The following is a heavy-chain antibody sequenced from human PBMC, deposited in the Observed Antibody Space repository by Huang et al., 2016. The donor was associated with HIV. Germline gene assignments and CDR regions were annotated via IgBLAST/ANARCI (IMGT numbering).Heavy chain of an antibody. CDR2: VDVVYATK. Sequence: QVHIVQSGPEVKKPGASMKITCQAYGDGLPDNNFHWVRQAPGQGLAWVGWVDVVYATKIYSKKFEDRVTITNAARGDWTQLEMRGLTSEDTATYYCAREKCDDGHCFYGTWGQGTLVTVTT. D-gene: IGHD1-7*01. J-gene: IGHJ4*02. CDR1: GDGLPDNN. V-gene: IGHV1-3*01. CDR3: AREKCDDGHCFYGT.